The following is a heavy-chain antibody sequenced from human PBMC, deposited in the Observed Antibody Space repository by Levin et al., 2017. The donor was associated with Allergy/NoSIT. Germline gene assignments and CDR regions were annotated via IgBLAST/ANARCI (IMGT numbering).Heavy chain of an antibody. V-gene: IGHV1-2*02. D-gene: IGHD3-22*01. CDR1: RYIFSDYF. CDR2: INLHSGDT. J-gene: IGHJ4*02. Sequence: GESLKISCKASRYIFSDYFIHWVRQAPGQGLEWMGWINLHSGDTKYAQEFQGRVTMTRDTSISTAYMELTRLTSDDTAVYYCARDLYNDDSVFGYWGQGTLVNVFS. CDR3: ARDLYNDDSVFGY.